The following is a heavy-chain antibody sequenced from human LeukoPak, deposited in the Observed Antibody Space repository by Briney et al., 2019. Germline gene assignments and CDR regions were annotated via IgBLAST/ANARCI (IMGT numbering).Heavy chain of an antibody. Sequence: GASVKVSCKASGRTFSSYAISWLRHAPGQGLEWMGSIIPIFGTANYAQKFQGRVTIIADESTSTAYMELSSLRSEDTAVYYCVSGPENFDYWGQGTLVTVSS. CDR1: GRTFSSYA. CDR2: IIPIFGTA. V-gene: IGHV1-69*13. CDR3: VSGPENFDY. D-gene: IGHD3-10*01. J-gene: IGHJ4*02.